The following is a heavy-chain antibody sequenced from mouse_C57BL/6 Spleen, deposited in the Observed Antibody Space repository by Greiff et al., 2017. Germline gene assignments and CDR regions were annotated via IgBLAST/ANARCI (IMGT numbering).Heavy chain of an antibody. CDR3: ARSITTVVGDWYFDV. J-gene: IGHJ1*03. Sequence: QVHVKQPGAELVKPGASVKLSCKASGYTFTSYWMHWVKQRPGRGLEWIGRIDPNSGGTKYNEKFKSKATLTVDKPSSTAYMQLSSLTSEESAVYYCARSITTVVGDWYFDVWGTGTTVTVSS. CDR2: IDPNSGGT. CDR1: GYTFTSYW. V-gene: IGHV1-72*01. D-gene: IGHD1-1*01.